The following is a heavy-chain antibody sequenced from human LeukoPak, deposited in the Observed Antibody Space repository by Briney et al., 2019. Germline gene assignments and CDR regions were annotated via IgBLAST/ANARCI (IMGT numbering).Heavy chain of an antibody. CDR3: ARHPNYYYYYMDV. CDR2: LHYSGST. CDR1: GGSINSNSYY. J-gene: IGHJ6*03. Sequence: PSETLSLTCTVSGGSINSNSYYWGWIRQPPGKGLEWIGSLHYSGSTYYNPSLKSRVTISVDTSKNQFSLKLSSVTAADTAVYYCARHPNYYYYYMDVWGKGTTVTISS. V-gene: IGHV4-39*01.